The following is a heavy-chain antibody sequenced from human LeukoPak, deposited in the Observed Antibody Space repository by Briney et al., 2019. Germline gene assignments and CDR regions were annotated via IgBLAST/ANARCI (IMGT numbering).Heavy chain of an antibody. J-gene: IGHJ5*02. D-gene: IGHD6-13*01. Sequence: GESLKISCKGSGYSFTSYWISWVRQLPGKCLEWMGRIDPSDSYTNYSPSFQGHVTISADKSISTAYLQWSSLKASDTAMYYCARHVSYSSSWYAGHNWFDPWGQGTLVTVSS. CDR3: ARHVSYSSSWYAGHNWFDP. V-gene: IGHV5-10-1*01. CDR1: GYSFTSYW. CDR2: IDPSDSYT.